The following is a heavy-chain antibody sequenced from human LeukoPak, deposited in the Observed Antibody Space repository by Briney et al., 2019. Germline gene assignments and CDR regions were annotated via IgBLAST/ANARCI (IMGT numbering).Heavy chain of an antibody. V-gene: IGHV3-66*01. Sequence: GGSLRLSCAASGFTVSSNYMSWVRQAPGKGLEWVSVIYSGGSTYYADSVKGRFTISRDNSKNTLYLQMNSLRAEDTAVYYCARSRRDYGGYEYWGQGTLVTVSS. CDR1: GFTVSSNY. CDR2: IYSGGST. CDR3: ARSRRDYGGYEY. D-gene: IGHD4-17*01. J-gene: IGHJ4*02.